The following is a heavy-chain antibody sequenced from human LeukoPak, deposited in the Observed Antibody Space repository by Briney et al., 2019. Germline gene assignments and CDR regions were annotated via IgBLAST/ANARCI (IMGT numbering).Heavy chain of an antibody. V-gene: IGHV4-59*01. CDR2: ISYSRNT. J-gene: IGHJ5*02. CDR3: ASIKYQLPSGAGRWFDP. D-gene: IGHD2-2*01. Sequence: SETLSLTCTVSGGSLSSYYWSWIRQPPGKGLEWIGYISYSRNTNYNPSLKSRVTISVDTSKNQFSLKLSSVTAADTAVYYCASIKYQLPSGAGRWFDPWGQGTLVTVSS. CDR1: GGSLSSYY.